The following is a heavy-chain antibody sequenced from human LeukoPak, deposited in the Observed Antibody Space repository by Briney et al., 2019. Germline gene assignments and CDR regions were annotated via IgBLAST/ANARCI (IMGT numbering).Heavy chain of an antibody. CDR2: IYYSGST. J-gene: IGHJ4*02. Sequence: SETLSLTCTVPGGSISSYYWSWIRQPPGKGLDWIGYIYYSGSTNYNPSLKSRVTISVDTSKNQFSLKLSSVTAADTAVYYCARDSGYSYALDYWGQGPLVTVSS. CDR3: ARDSGYSYALDY. CDR1: GGSISSYY. D-gene: IGHD5-18*01. V-gene: IGHV4-59*01.